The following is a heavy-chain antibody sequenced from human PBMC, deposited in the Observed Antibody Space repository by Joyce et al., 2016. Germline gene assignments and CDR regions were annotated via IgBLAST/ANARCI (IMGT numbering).Heavy chain of an antibody. Sequence: QVQLVQSGAEVKKPGASVKVSCKASGYTFTDYYIHWVRQAPGQGLEWMGGINFNSGGTEYPQKFQGRVTMTRDTSIRTAYMELTGLRSDDTAVYYCARGDLRTSSPLFWYFALWGRGTLVTVSS. CDR2: INFNSGGT. CDR3: ARGDLRTSSPLFWYFAL. CDR1: GYTFTDYY. D-gene: IGHD2-2*01. J-gene: IGHJ2*01. V-gene: IGHV1-2*02.